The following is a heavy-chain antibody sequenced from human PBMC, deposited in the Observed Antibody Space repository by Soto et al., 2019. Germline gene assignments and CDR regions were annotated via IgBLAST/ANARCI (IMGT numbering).Heavy chain of an antibody. Sequence: EVQLVESGGSLVQPGRSLRLSCAASGFSFDDYAMYWVRQAPGKGLEWVSAISWDRGSIGYADSVKGRFTVSRDNAKNTLYLQMNSLRPEDTAVYYCARDKQWELLTPFDVWGQGTMVTVSS. CDR3: ARDKQWELLTPFDV. J-gene: IGHJ3*01. D-gene: IGHD1-26*01. CDR1: GFSFDDYA. CDR2: ISWDRGSI. V-gene: IGHV3-9*01.